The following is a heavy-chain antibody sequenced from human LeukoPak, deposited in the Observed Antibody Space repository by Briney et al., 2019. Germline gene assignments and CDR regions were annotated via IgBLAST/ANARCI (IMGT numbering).Heavy chain of an antibody. J-gene: IGHJ4*02. Sequence: WGSLRLSCTASGFTFDDYAMTWVRQPPGKGLEWVSTVNWNGGSTSYADSVKGRFTISRDNAKNSLYLQMSSLRADDTAFYYCARGGTVTTFDYWGQGTLVTVSS. CDR3: ARGGTVTTFDY. D-gene: IGHD4-11*01. CDR1: GFTFDDYA. CDR2: VNWNGGST. V-gene: IGHV3-20*04.